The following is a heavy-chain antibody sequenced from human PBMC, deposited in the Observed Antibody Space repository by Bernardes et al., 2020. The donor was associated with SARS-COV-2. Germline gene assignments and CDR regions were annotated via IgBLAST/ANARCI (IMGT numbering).Heavy chain of an antibody. D-gene: IGHD5-12*01. J-gene: IGHJ4*02. Sequence: GGSLRLSCAASGFTFSSYAMSWVRQAPGKGLEWVSAISGSGGSTYYADSVKGRFTISRDNSKNTLYLQMNSLRAEDTAVYYCAKDNVYTAHIVATIWGGSTQFDYWGQGTLVTVSS. CDR3: AKDNVYTAHIVATIWGGSTQFDY. V-gene: IGHV3-23*01. CDR1: GFTFSSYA. CDR2: ISGSGGST.